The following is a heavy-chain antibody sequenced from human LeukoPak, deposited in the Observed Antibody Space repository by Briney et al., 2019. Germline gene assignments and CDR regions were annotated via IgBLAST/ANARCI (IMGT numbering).Heavy chain of an antibody. Sequence: GGSLRLSCAASGFTFSSYSMNWVRQAPGKGLEWVSYISSSSSTIYYADSVKGRFTISRDNAKNSLYLQMNSLRAEDTAVYYCARGDDYGDYSGPFDYWGQGTLVTVSS. CDR2: ISSSSSTI. CDR3: ARGDDYGDYSGPFDY. D-gene: IGHD4-17*01. V-gene: IGHV3-48*01. J-gene: IGHJ4*02. CDR1: GFTFSSYS.